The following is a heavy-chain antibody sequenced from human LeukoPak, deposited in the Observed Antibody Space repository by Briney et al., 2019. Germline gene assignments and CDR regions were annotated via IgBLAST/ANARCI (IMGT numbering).Heavy chain of an antibody. Sequence: GGSLRLSCTASGFTFGDYAMSWVRQAPGKGREWVGFIRSKAYGGTTEYAASVKGRFTISRDDSKSIAYLQMNSLKTEDTAVYYCTRPDDVDIVATMYYWGQGTLVSVSS. J-gene: IGHJ4*02. CDR1: GFTFGDYA. D-gene: IGHD5-12*01. V-gene: IGHV3-49*04. CDR3: TRPDDVDIVATMYY. CDR2: IRSKAYGGTT.